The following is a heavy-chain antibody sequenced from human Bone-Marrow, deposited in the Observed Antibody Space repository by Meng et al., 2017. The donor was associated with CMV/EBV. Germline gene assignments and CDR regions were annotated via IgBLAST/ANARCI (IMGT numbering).Heavy chain of an antibody. D-gene: IGHD5-18*01. V-gene: IGHV4-59*01. J-gene: IGHJ4*02. CDR1: GDSISSFY. CDR2: ISYSGTT. CDR3: AREYSSFDY. Sequence: SETLSLTCTVSGDSISSFYWHWIRQSPGKGLEWIGYISYSGTTNYYPSLKSRVTISRDTSKHQFSLKLTSVTPADTAVYYCAREYSSFDYWGQGTLVTGSS.